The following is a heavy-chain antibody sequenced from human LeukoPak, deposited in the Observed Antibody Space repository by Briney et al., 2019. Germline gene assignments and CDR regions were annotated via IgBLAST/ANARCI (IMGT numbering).Heavy chain of an antibody. CDR3: ARPAGTYCGGDCFLGAFDI. D-gene: IGHD2-21*02. V-gene: IGHV5-51*01. CDR1: GYSFTSYW. J-gene: IGHJ3*02. Sequence: GEPLKISSKGSGYSFTSYWSGWARQMPGKGLEWMGIIYPGDSDTRYSPSFQGQVTLSADKSISTAYLQWSSLKASDTAMYYCARPAGTYCGGDCFLGAFDIWGQGTMVTVSS. CDR2: IYPGDSDT.